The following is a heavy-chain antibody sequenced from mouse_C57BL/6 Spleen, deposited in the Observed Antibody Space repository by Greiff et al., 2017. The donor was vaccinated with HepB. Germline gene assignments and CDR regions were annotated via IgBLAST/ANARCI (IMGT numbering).Heavy chain of an antibody. CDR1: GYAFSSSW. CDR3: ARGRIYGSSYGYFDV. Sequence: VQGVESGPELVKPGASVKISCKASGYAFSSSWMNWVKQRPGKGLEWIGRIYPGDGDTNYNGKFKGKATLTADKSSSTAYMQLSSLTSEDSAVYFCARGRIYGSSYGYFDVWGTGTTVTVSS. V-gene: IGHV1-82*01. J-gene: IGHJ1*03. D-gene: IGHD1-1*01. CDR2: IYPGDGDT.